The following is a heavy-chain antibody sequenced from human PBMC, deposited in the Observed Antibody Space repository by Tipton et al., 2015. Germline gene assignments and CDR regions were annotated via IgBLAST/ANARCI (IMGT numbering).Heavy chain of an antibody. CDR3: ARDVNGGYFDV. J-gene: IGHJ3*01. D-gene: IGHD7-27*01. CDR2: INQDGSEK. V-gene: IGHV3-7*01. CDR1: GITFSNYW. Sequence: SLRLSCVASGITFSNYWMSWVRQAPGKGLEWVGQINQDGSEKYYLDPMKGRFTISRDNAKNSLYLQMSTLRAEDTAVYYCARDVNGGYFDVWGQGTTVTVSP.